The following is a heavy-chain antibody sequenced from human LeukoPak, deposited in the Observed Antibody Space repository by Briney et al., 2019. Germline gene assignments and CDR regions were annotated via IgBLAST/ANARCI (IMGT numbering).Heavy chain of an antibody. Sequence: GGSLRLSCAASGFTFSSYALSWVRQAPGKGLEWVSGISGSGGSTYYTDSVKGRFSISRDNSKNTLYLQMNSLRAEDTAVYYCAKKYYYDSRGYDFDYRGQGTLVTVSS. D-gene: IGHD3-22*01. CDR1: GFTFSSYA. CDR2: ISGSGGST. V-gene: IGHV3-23*01. CDR3: AKKYYYDSRGYDFDY. J-gene: IGHJ4*02.